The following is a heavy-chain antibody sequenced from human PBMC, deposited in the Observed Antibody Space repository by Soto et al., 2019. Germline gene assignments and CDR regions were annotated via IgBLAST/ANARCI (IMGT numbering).Heavy chain of an antibody. J-gene: IGHJ6*02. CDR3: ARIVQKDGSLLSNYYYGLDV. CDR2: ISYDGGNK. CDR1: GFTFSSYG. D-gene: IGHD1-26*01. V-gene: IGHV3-30*03. Sequence: LRLSCAASGFTFSSYGMHWVRQAPGKGLEWVAVISYDGGNKYYADSVKGRFTISRDNSKNTLYLQMNSLRAEDTAVYYCARIVQKDGSLLSNYYYGLDVWGQGTTVTVSS.